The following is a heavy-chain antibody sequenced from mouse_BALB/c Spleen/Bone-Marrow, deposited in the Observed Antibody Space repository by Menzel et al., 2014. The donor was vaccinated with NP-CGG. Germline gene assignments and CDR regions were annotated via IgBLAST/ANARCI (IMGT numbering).Heavy chain of an antibody. CDR1: GFTFTDYY. J-gene: IGHJ3*01. CDR2: IRNKANGYTT. D-gene: IGHD2-14*01. V-gene: IGHV7-3*02. CDR3: ARDRRYDLAWFAY. Sequence: EVKLMESGGGLVQPGGSLRLSCATSGFTFTDYYMSWVRQPPGKAPEWLGFIRNKANGYTTEYSASVKGRFTISRDNSQSILYLQMNTLRAEDSATYYCARDRRYDLAWFAYWGQGTLVTVSA.